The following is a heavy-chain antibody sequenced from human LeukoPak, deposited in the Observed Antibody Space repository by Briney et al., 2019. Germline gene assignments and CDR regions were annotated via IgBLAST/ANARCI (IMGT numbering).Heavy chain of an antibody. CDR1: GFTFSSYA. V-gene: IGHV3-30-3*01. Sequence: PGGSLRLSCAGSGFTFSSYAMHRVRQAPGKGLEWVAVISYDGSNKYYADSVKGRFTISRDNSKNMLYLQMNSLRAEDTAVYYCAREKDYFDYWGQGTLVTVSS. J-gene: IGHJ4*02. CDR2: ISYDGSNK. CDR3: AREKDYFDY.